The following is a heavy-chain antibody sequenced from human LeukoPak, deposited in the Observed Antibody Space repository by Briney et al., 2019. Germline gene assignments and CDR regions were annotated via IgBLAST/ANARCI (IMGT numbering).Heavy chain of an antibody. CDR1: GGSISNYY. CDR2: IYYSGST. D-gene: IGHD6-13*01. J-gene: IGHJ2*01. V-gene: IGHV4-59*08. CDR3: ARQGRHIAAAGHWYFDL. Sequence: SETLSLTCTVSGGSISNYYWSWIRQPPGKGLEWIGYIYYSGSTNYNPSLKSRVTISVDTSKNQFSLKVSSVTAADTAVYYCARQGRHIAAAGHWYFDLWGRGTLVTVSS.